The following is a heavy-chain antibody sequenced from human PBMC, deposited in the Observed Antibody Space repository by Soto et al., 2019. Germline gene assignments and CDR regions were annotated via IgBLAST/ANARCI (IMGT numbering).Heavy chain of an antibody. CDR3: ARGGDYVWGSYNGMDV. CDR2: IYHSGST. V-gene: IGHV4-4*02. CDR1: GGSISSSNW. J-gene: IGHJ6*02. D-gene: IGHD3-16*01. Sequence: PSETLSLTCAVSGGSISSSNWWSWVRQPPGKGLEWIGEIYHSGSTNYNPSLKSRVTISVDKSKNQFSLKLSSVTAADTAVYYCARGGDYVWGSYNGMDVWGQGATVTVSS.